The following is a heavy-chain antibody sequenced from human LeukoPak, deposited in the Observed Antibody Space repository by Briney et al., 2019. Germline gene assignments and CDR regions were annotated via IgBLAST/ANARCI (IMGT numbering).Heavy chain of an antibody. CDR3: ASSPRLWFGELLPPNN. Sequence: SETLSLTCTVSGGSISSYYWSWIRQPPGKGLEWIGYIYYSGSTNYNPSLKSRVTISVDTSKNQFSLKLSSVTAADTAMYYCASSPRLWFGELLPPNNWGQGALVTVSS. D-gene: IGHD3-10*01. J-gene: IGHJ4*02. V-gene: IGHV4-59*08. CDR2: IYYSGST. CDR1: GGSISSYY.